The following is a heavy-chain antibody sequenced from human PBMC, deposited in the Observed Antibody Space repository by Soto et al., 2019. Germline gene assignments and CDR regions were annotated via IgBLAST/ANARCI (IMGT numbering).Heavy chain of an antibody. CDR3: ARRDRGYFDY. CDR2: VSGTSDVS. V-gene: IGHV3-23*01. Sequence: GGSLRLSCIASGFIFNNYAMVWVRQAPGKGLEWVAAVSGTSDVSYYGDSVKGRFTVSRDNSKNTLYLQLDRLRAEDTALYYCARRDRGYFDYWGQGALVTVSS. CDR1: GFIFNNYA. J-gene: IGHJ4*02.